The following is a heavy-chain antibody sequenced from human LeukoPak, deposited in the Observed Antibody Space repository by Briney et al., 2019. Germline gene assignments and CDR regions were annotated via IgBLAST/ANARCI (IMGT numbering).Heavy chain of an antibody. V-gene: IGHV3-43D*03. D-gene: IGHD3-22*01. Sequence: PGGSLRLSCAASGFTFDDYAMHWVRQAPGKGLEWFSLISWDGGSTYYADSVKGRFTISRDNSKNSLYLQMNSLRAEDTALYYCAKDTSSYDSSGYYAAAGAFDIWGQGTMVTVSS. CDR1: GFTFDDYA. CDR2: ISWDGGST. J-gene: IGHJ3*02. CDR3: AKDTSSYDSSGYYAAAGAFDI.